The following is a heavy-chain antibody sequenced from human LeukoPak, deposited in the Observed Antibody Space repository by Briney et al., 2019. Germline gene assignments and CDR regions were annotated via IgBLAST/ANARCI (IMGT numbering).Heavy chain of an antibody. CDR2: INPNSGGT. D-gene: IGHD6-13*01. CDR1: GYTFTSYG. V-gene: IGHV1-2*02. Sequence: ASVKVSCKASGYTFTSYGISWVRQAPGQGLEWMGWINPNSGGTNYAQKFQGRVTMTRDTSISTAYMELSRLRSDDTAVYYCARAAGIAAARHYYYYYMDVWGKGTTVTVSS. CDR3: ARAAGIAAARHYYYYYMDV. J-gene: IGHJ6*03.